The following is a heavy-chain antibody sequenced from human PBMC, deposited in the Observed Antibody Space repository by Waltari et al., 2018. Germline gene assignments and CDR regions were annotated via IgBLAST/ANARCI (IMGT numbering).Heavy chain of an antibody. Sequence: QVQLQQWGAGLLKPSETLSLTCAVYGGSFSGYYWSWIRQPPGKGLEWIGEINHRGSTNYNPSRKSRVTISVDTSKNQFSLKLRSVTAADTAVYYCARTYTASTIWSWFDPWGQGTLVTVSS. V-gene: IGHV4-34*01. CDR3: ARTYTASTIWSWFDP. J-gene: IGHJ5*02. CDR2: INHRGST. D-gene: IGHD3-3*01. CDR1: GGSFSGYY.